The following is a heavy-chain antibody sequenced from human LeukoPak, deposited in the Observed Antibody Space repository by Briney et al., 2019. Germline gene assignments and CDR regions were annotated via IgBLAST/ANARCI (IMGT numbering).Heavy chain of an antibody. Sequence: SVKVSCKASGGTFSSYAISWVRQAPGQGPEWMGGIIPIFGTANYAQKFQGRVTITTDESTSTAYMELSSLRSEDTAVYYCAANLGLAVAGITYWGQGTLVTVSS. CDR1: GGTFSSYA. J-gene: IGHJ4*02. D-gene: IGHD6-19*01. V-gene: IGHV1-69*05. CDR3: AANLGLAVAGITY. CDR2: IIPIFGTA.